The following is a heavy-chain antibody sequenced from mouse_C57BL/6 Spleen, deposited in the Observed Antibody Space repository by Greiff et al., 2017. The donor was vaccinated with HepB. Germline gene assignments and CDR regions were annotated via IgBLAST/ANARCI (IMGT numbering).Heavy chain of an antibody. CDR3: ARRSYDGYSAWFAY. J-gene: IGHJ3*01. Sequence: EVQLQESGPELVKPGASVKIPCKASGYTFTDYNMDWVKQSHGKSLEWIGDINPNNGGTIYNQKFKGKATLTVDKSSSTAYMELRSLTSEDTAVYYCARRSYDGYSAWFAYWGQGTLVTVSA. CDR2: INPNNGGT. D-gene: IGHD2-3*01. CDR1: GYTFTDYN. V-gene: IGHV1-18*01.